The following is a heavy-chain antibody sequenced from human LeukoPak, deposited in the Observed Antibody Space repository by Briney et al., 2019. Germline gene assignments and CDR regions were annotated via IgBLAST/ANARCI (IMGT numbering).Heavy chain of an antibody. J-gene: IGHJ4*02. CDR3: ARPTSKLGSFDY. CDR1: GGSISSSNYY. Sequence: SETLSLTCTVSGGSISSSNYYWGWIRQPPGKGLEWIGTIYYSGSTYYNPSLKSRITISVDTSKNQFSLKIRSVTAADTAVYYCARPTSKLGSFDYWGQGTLVTVSS. CDR2: IYYSGST. D-gene: IGHD2/OR15-2a*01. V-gene: IGHV4-39*01.